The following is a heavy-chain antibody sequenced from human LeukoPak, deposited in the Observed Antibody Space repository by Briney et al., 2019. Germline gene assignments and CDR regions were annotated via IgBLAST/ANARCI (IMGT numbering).Heavy chain of an antibody. CDR2: IKTDGSEK. CDR1: GFTFSNYW. J-gene: IGHJ4*02. V-gene: IGHV3-7*01. CDR3: ARGYYDFWSGYLSFIDY. Sequence: GGSLRLSCEGSGFTFSNYWMGWVRQAPGKGMQWVANIKTDGSEKYYVDSVKGRFTISRDNAKNSLYLQMNSLRAEDTAVYYCARGYYDFWSGYLSFIDYWGQGTLVTVSS. D-gene: IGHD3-3*01.